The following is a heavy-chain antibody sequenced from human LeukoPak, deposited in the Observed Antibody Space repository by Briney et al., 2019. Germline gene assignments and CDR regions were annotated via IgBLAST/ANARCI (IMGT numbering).Heavy chain of an antibody. Sequence: PGGSPRLSCAASGFTFSSYAMHWVRQAPGKGLEWVAVISYDGSNKYYADSVKGRFTISRDNSKNTLYLQMNSLRAEDTAVYYCARENCGGDCYSSYYYYYGMDVWGQGTTVTVSS. J-gene: IGHJ6*02. CDR2: ISYDGSNK. CDR1: GFTFSSYA. D-gene: IGHD2-21*02. CDR3: ARENCGGDCYSSYYYYYGMDV. V-gene: IGHV3-30-3*01.